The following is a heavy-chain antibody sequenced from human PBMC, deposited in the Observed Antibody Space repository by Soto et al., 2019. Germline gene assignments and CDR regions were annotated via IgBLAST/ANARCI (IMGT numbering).Heavy chain of an antibody. J-gene: IGHJ6*02. D-gene: IGHD6-13*01. CDR1: GGSISSGDYY. CDR2: IYYSGST. CDR3: ARVGFASSWTRISNYYYYYGMDV. Sequence: QVQLQESGPGLVKPSQTLSLTCTVSGGSISSGDYYWSWIRQPPGKGLEWIGYIYYSGSTYYNPSLKSRVTISVDTSKNQFSLKLSSVTAADTAVYYCARVGFASSWTRISNYYYYYGMDVWGQGTTVTVSS. V-gene: IGHV4-30-4*01.